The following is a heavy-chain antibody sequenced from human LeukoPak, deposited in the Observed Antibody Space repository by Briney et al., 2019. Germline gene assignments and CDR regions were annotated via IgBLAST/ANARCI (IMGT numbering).Heavy chain of an antibody. Sequence: VASVKVSCKASGYTFTSYDINWVRQATGQGLEWMGWMNPNSGNTGYAQKFQGRVTMTRNTSISTAYMELSSLRSEDTAVYYCATPPGVVTPGGGYWGQGTLVTVSS. D-gene: IGHD4-23*01. CDR2: MNPNSGNT. CDR3: ATPPGVVTPGGGY. CDR1: GYTFTSYD. J-gene: IGHJ4*02. V-gene: IGHV1-8*01.